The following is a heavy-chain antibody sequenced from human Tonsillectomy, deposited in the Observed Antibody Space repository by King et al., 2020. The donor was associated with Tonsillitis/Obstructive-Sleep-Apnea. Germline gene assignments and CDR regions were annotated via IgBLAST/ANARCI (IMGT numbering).Heavy chain of an antibody. J-gene: IGHJ3*02. CDR2: LSGSGGST. V-gene: IGHV3-23*04. Sequence: VQLVESGGGLVQPGGSLRLSCAASGFTFSSYAMSWVRQAPGKGLEWVSALSGSGGSTNYADSVKGRFTISRDNSKNTLYLQMNSLRAEDTAVYYCAAYIRGGWYKGAFDIWGQGTMVTVSS. D-gene: IGHD6-19*01. CDR3: AAYIRGGWYKGAFDI. CDR1: GFTFSSYA.